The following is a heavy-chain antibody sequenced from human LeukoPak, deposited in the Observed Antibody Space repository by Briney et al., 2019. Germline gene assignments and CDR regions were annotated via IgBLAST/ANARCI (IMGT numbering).Heavy chain of an antibody. CDR3: ARRIREVYYYDSSGYYVAYFDY. CDR2: IYPGDSDT. V-gene: IGHV5-51*01. Sequence: GESLKISCKGSGYSFTSYWIGWVRQMPGKGLEWMGIIYPGDSDTRYSPSFQGQVTISADKSISTAYLQWSSLKASDTAMYYCARRIREVYYYDSSGYYVAYFDYWGQGTLVTVSS. J-gene: IGHJ4*02. D-gene: IGHD3-22*01. CDR1: GYSFTSYW.